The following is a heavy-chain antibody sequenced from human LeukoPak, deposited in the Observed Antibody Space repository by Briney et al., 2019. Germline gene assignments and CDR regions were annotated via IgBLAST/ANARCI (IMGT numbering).Heavy chain of an antibody. D-gene: IGHD6-19*01. J-gene: IGHJ4*02. CDR1: GYTFTSQF. CDR3: ARENSVAGRTIDY. V-gene: IGHV1-46*01. CDR2: INSSGGST. Sequence: ASVKVSCKASGYTFTSQFMHWVRQAPGQGLEWMGIINSSGGSTSYSQKFQGRVSMTRDTSTSTVYMELSSLRSADTAVYYCARENSVAGRTIDYWGQGTLVTVSS.